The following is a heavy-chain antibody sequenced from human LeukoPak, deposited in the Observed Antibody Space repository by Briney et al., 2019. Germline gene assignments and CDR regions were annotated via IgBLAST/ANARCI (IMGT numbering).Heavy chain of an antibody. Sequence: GGSLRLSCAASGFSFNNAWMSWVRQAPGKGLEWVAVVWYDGSKKHYADSVKGRFTISRDNSKNTLYLQMNSLRAEDTAVYYCAREGALPGLRKFEYWGQGTLVTVSS. CDR1: GFSFNNAW. CDR3: AREGALPGLRKFEY. J-gene: IGHJ4*02. V-gene: IGHV3-33*08. D-gene: IGHD2-21*02. CDR2: VWYDGSKK.